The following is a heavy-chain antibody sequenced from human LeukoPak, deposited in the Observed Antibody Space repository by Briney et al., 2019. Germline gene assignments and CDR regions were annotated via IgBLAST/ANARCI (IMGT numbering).Heavy chain of an antibody. D-gene: IGHD3-22*01. J-gene: IGHJ4*02. CDR2: INSDGSST. V-gene: IGHV3-74*01. Sequence: GGSLRLSCAAPGFTFSSYSMNWVRQAPGKGLVWVSRINSDGSSTSYADSVKGRFTISRDNAKNTLYLQMNSLRAEDTAVYYCARGDYYDSSGYYHPGWYFDYWGQGTLVTVSS. CDR3: ARGDYYDSSGYYHPGWYFDY. CDR1: GFTFSSYS.